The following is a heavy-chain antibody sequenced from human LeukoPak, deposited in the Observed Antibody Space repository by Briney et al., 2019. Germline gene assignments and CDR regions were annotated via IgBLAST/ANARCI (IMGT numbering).Heavy chain of an antibody. CDR3: ARRRVDSSGYDAFGI. CDR2: IYYSGST. V-gene: IGHV4-61*01. CDR1: GGSISSDYYY. J-gene: IGHJ3*02. Sequence: SETLSLTCTVSGGSISSDYYYWSWIRQPPEKGLEWIGYIYYSGSTNYNPSLNSRVNILIDTSKNQFSLKLGSVTAADTAVYYCARRRVDSSGYDAFGIWGQGTMVTVSS. D-gene: IGHD3-22*01.